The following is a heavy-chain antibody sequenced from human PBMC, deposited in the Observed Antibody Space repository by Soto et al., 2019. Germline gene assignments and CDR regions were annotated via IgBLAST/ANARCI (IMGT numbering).Heavy chain of an antibody. D-gene: IGHD3-10*01. Sequence: QSGGSLRLSCVASGFTLSSYHMHWVRQAPGKGLEWVAVIEYDGRKESYADSVKGRFTISRDNPKNTLYLQMNSLRAEDTAVYYCAKQQFGLDYWGQGTLVTVSS. CDR3: AKQQFGLDY. J-gene: IGHJ4*02. CDR1: GFTLSSYH. V-gene: IGHV3-30*18. CDR2: IEYDGRKE.